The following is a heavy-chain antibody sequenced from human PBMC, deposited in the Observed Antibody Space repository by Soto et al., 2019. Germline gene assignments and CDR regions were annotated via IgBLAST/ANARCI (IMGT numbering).Heavy chain of an antibody. J-gene: IGHJ5*02. CDR2: ITGRGDST. Sequence: GGSLRLSCAASGFPFSDHAMHWVRQTPGKGLEWVSAITGRGDSTYYADPMKGRFTISRDNSKSTLYLQMMSLRAEDTAVYYCAKDLYVQPPSGWFDPWGQGTVVTVSS. V-gene: IGHV3-23*01. D-gene: IGHD1-26*01. CDR3: AKDLYVQPPSGWFDP. CDR1: GFPFSDHA.